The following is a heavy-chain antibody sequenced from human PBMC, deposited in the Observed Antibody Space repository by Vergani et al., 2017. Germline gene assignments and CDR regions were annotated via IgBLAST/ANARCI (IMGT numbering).Heavy chain of an antibody. CDR2: ISPDGSAT. D-gene: IGHD2-21*01. Sequence: EVQLVESGGGLVQPGGSLRLSCAASGFSLSRFWMSWVRQAPEKGLEWVAHISPDGSATSYVDSVKGRFTISRDNTKNSLSLQMSGLRVEDTAVYYCAKARDPNCKGGNCYSYYYGLDLWGQGTTVTVSS. J-gene: IGHJ6*02. V-gene: IGHV3-7*01. CDR1: GFSLSRFW. CDR3: AKARDPNCKGGNCYSYYYGLDL.